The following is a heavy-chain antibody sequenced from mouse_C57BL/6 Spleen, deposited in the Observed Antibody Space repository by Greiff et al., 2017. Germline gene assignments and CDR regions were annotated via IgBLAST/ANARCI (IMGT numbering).Heavy chain of an antibody. CDR3: ARKTYYSNYGYGMGY. D-gene: IGHD2-5*01. CDR1: GFSLTRYG. Sequence: VQLLQSGPGLVPPSQSLSITCTVSGFSLTRYGVHWLRQSPGTGLEWLGVIWSGGSTDYNAAVISRLSIRKDNSKGQVFFKMNSLRADDTAIYYCARKTYYSNYGYGMGYWGEGTSVTVSS. J-gene: IGHJ4*01. CDR2: IWSGGST. V-gene: IGHV2-2*01.